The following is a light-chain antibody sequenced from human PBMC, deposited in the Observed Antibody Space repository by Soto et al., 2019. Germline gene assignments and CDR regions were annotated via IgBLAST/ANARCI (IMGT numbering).Light chain of an antibody. CDR1: SSDVGNYNY. J-gene: IGLJ2*01. V-gene: IGLV2-11*01. CDR3: CSYAGSYVV. CDR2: EVI. Sequence: QSALTQPRSVSGSPGQSVTISCTGTSSDVGNYNYVSWYQQNPGKVPKLMIYEVIKRPSGVPDRFSGSKSGNTASLTISGLQAEDEADYYCCSYAGSYVVFGGGTKLTVL.